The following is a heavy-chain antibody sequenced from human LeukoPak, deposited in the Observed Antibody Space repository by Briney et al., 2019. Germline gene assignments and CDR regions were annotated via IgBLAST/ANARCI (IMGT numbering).Heavy chain of an antibody. CDR2: INGNSGDT. J-gene: IGHJ4*02. CDR3: ARGGFYYSDY. Sequence: ASVKVSCKSSGYTFTGDNMHWVRQAPGQGLEWMGWINGNSGDTNYAQKFQGRVTLTRDTSISTAYMELSRLRSDDTAVFYCARGGFYYSDYWGQGTPVTVSS. CDR1: GYTFTGDN. V-gene: IGHV1-2*02.